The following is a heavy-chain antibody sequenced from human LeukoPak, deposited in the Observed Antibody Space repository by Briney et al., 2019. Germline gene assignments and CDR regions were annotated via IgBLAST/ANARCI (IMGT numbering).Heavy chain of an antibody. V-gene: IGHV3-30*02. J-gene: IGHJ4*02. CDR2: ILYDGTKQ. Sequence: GGSLRLSCAASGFTFNNFGMHWVRQSPGKGLEWVALILYDGTKQHYVDSVKGRFTISRDNAKNTLYLQMNSLRTEDTAMYYCAKESRAYDSSAYYGNWGQGTLVTVSS. CDR1: GFTFNNFG. D-gene: IGHD3-22*01. CDR3: AKESRAYDSSAYYGN.